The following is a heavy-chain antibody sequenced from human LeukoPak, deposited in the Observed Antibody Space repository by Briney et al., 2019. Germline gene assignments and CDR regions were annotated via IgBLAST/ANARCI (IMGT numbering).Heavy chain of an antibody. J-gene: IGHJ3*02. CDR1: GYTFTGYY. CDR2: INPNSGGT. CDR3: ARDRGYRDHDAFDI. Sequence: ASVKVSCKASGYTFTGYYMHWVRQAPGQGLEWMGWINPNSGGTNYAQKFQGRVTMTTDTSTSTAYMELRSLRSDDTAVYYCARDRGYRDHDAFDIWGQGTMVTVSS. V-gene: IGHV1-2*02. D-gene: IGHD3-16*02.